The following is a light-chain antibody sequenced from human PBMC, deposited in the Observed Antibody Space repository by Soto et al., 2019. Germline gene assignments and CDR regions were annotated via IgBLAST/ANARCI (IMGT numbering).Light chain of an antibody. Sequence: EIVLMQSPGTLSLSPGERATLSCRASQSIRSNYLAWYQQKPGQAPRLLIHGATTRATGIPARFSGSGSGTEFTLTISSLQSEDFAVYYCQQYNNWPRTFGRGTKVDIK. CDR1: QSIRSN. CDR3: QQYNNWPRT. CDR2: GAT. V-gene: IGKV3-15*01. J-gene: IGKJ1*01.